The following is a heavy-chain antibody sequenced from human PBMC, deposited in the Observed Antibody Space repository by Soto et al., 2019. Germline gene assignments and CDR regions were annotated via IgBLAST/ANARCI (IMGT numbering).Heavy chain of an antibody. Sequence: GGSLRLSCAASGSSFRDYYMSWIRQSPGKGLEWLSYITSSSSYTHYADSVKGRFTISRDNAKNSLYLQMNSLRAEDTAVYYCAGGQDNLAVNFDYWGQGAPVTVSS. J-gene: IGHJ4*02. V-gene: IGHV3-11*03. CDR1: GSSFRDYY. D-gene: IGHD1-1*01. CDR3: AGGQDNLAVNFDY. CDR2: ITSSSSYT.